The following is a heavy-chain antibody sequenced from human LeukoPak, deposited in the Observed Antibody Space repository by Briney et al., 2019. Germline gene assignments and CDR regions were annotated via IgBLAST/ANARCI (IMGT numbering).Heavy chain of an antibody. J-gene: IGHJ4*02. V-gene: IGHV3-64*04. CDR2: ISSNGGST. D-gene: IGHD3-3*01. Sequence: GGSLRLSCSASGFTFSSYAMHWVRQAPGKGLEYVSAISSNGGSTYYADSVKGRFTISKDNAKNTVYLQMNNLRAEDTAVYYCARGTLRLWGQGTLVTVSS. CDR3: ARGTLRL. CDR1: GFTFSSYA.